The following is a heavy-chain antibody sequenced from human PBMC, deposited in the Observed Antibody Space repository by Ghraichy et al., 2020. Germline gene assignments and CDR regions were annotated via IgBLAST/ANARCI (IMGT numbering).Heavy chain of an antibody. D-gene: IGHD4-17*01. CDR3: AKSRVVSGFYGDYNWFDP. CDR1: GNTLTELS. Sequence: ASVKVSCKVSGNTLTELSMHWVRQARGKGLEWMGGFDPEEGETIYAQKFQGRVTMTEDTSTDTAYMELSSLRSEDTAVYYCAKSRVVSGFYGDYNWFDPWGQGTLVTVSS. CDR2: FDPEEGET. V-gene: IGHV1-24*01. J-gene: IGHJ5*02.